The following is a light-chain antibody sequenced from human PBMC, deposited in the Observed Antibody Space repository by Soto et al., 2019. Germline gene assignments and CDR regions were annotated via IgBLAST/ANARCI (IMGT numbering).Light chain of an antibody. CDR2: KAS. V-gene: IGKV1-5*03. Sequence: DIQMTQSPSTLSDSLGDRVTITCRASQTISSWLAWYQQKPGKAPKLLIYKASTLKSGVPSRFSGSGSGTEFTLTISSLQPDDFATYYCQQSYSGPLTFGGGTKV. J-gene: IGKJ4*01. CDR1: QTISSW. CDR3: QQSYSGPLT.